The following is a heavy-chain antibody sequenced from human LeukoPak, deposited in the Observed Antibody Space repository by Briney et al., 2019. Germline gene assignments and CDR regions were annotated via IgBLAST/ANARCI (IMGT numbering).Heavy chain of an antibody. J-gene: IGHJ4*02. CDR3: ASSMRSSDENDY. CDR2: IWYDGSNK. V-gene: IGHV3-33*01. CDR1: GFTFSSYG. D-gene: IGHD2-2*01. Sequence: GGSLRLSCAASGFTFSSYGMHWVRQAPGKGLEWVAVIWYDGSNKYYADSVKGRFTIYRDNSKNTLYMQMNSQRAEDTAVYYCASSMRSSDENDYWGQGTLVTVSS.